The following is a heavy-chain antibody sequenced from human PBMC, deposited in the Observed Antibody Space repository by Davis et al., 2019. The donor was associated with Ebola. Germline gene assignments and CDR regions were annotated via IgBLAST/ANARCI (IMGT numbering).Heavy chain of an antibody. D-gene: IGHD3-10*01. CDR3: AREGTIRGVNFDY. Sequence: GESLKISCAASGFTFSDDYMNWIRQAPGKGLEWVSYISGSGSTTYYADSVKGRFTISRDNAKNSLYLQMNSLRAEDTAVYYCAREGTIRGVNFDYWGQGTLVTVSS. V-gene: IGHV3-11*01. CDR2: ISGSGSTT. J-gene: IGHJ4*02. CDR1: GFTFSDDY.